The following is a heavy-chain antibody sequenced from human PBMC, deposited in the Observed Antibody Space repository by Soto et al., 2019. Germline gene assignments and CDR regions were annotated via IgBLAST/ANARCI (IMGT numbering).Heavy chain of an antibody. V-gene: IGHV1-8*01. Sequence: ASVKVSCKASGYTFTSYDMNWVRQATGQGLEWMGWMNPNSGNTGYAQKFQGRVTMTRNTSISTAYMELSSLRSEDTAVYYCARVRDDIVVVVAATDWFDPWGQGTLVTVSS. D-gene: IGHD2-15*01. CDR1: GYTFTSYD. J-gene: IGHJ5*02. CDR3: ARVRDDIVVVVAATDWFDP. CDR2: MNPNSGNT.